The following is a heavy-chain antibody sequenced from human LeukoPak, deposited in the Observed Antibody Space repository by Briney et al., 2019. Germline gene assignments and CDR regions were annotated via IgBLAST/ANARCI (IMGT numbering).Heavy chain of an antibody. D-gene: IGHD6-19*01. V-gene: IGHV3-23*01. CDR1: GFDFSSFT. J-gene: IGHJ4*02. CDR2: ISGSGSST. Sequence: PGGSLRLSCAASGFDFSSFTMTWVRHSPRKGLQWVSGISGSGSSTYYADSVKGRFTISRDNSKNTLYLQMNSLRAEDTAVYYCAKAGIAVPATPEYCGQGTQVTVSS. CDR3: AKAGIAVPATPEY.